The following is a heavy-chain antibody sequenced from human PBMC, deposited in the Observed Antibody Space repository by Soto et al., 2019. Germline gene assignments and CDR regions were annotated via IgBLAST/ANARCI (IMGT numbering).Heavy chain of an antibody. CDR1: GGTFSSYA. J-gene: IGHJ4*02. CDR3: ARGNLEYSSSSRGFDY. Sequence: QVQLVQSGAEVKKPGSSVKVSCKASGGTFSSYAISWVRQAPGQGLEWMGGIIPIFGTANYAQKFQGRVTITADESTSKAYMELSSLRAEDTAVYYCARGNLEYSSSSRGFDYWGQGTLVTVSS. CDR2: IIPIFGTA. D-gene: IGHD6-6*01. V-gene: IGHV1-69*01.